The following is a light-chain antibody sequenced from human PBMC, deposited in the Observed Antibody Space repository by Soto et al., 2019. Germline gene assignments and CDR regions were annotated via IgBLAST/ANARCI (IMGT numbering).Light chain of an antibody. CDR1: QSVGGN. J-gene: IGKJ2*01. Sequence: EIVMTQSPATLSVSPGERATLSCRASQSVGGNLAWYQQRPGRAPRLLIYDASNRATDIPDRFSGSGSGTEFTLTISSLKSEDFALYYWQQYNNWPLYTFGQGTKLEIK. CDR3: QQYNNWPLYT. CDR2: DAS. V-gene: IGKV3-15*01.